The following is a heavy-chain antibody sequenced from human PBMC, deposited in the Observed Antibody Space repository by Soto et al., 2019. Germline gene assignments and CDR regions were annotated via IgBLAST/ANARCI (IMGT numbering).Heavy chain of an antibody. V-gene: IGHV4-39*07. CDR2: IYHSGST. CDR1: GGSISSSSYY. Sequence: SETLPLTCTVSGGSISSSSYYWGWIRQPPGKGLEWIGSIYHSGSTYYNPSLKSRVTISVDRSKNQFSLKLSSVTAADTAVYYCARVPRPWRQGTLVTVSS. CDR3: ARVPRP. J-gene: IGHJ5*02.